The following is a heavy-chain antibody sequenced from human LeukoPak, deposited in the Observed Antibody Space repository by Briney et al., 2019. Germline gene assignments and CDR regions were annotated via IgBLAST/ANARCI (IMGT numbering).Heavy chain of an antibody. D-gene: IGHD2-8*02. Sequence: GESLKISCNGSGYSFATYWIAWVRQIPGKGLEWMGDIYPRDSDTKYSLSLQGQATISADTSLSTAYLQWSSLQSTDSAIYFCARRHSYCTASSCYLYLDTWGQGTLVTVSS. CDR2: IYPRDSDT. J-gene: IGHJ4*02. V-gene: IGHV5-51*01. CDR1: GYSFATYW. CDR3: ARRHSYCTASSCYLYLDT.